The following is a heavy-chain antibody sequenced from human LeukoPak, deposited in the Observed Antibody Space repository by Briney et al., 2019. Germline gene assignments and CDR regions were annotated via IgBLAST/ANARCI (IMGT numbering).Heavy chain of an antibody. CDR1: GYTLTELS. J-gene: IGHJ4*02. Sequence: ASVKVSCKVSGYTLTELSMHWVRQAPGKGLEWMGGFDPEDGETIYAQKFQGRVTMTEDTSTDTAYMEPSSLRSEDTAVYYCATDRGYYDSSGLLFDYWGQGTLVTVSS. CDR3: ATDRGYYDSSGLLFDY. CDR2: FDPEDGET. D-gene: IGHD3-22*01. V-gene: IGHV1-24*01.